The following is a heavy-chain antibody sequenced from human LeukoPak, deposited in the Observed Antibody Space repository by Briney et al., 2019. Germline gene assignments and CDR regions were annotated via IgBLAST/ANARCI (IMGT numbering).Heavy chain of an antibody. J-gene: IGHJ5*02. D-gene: IGHD3-16*02. CDR2: INHSGST. CDR1: GGSFSGYY. CDR3: ARVPYDYVWGSYRFSSWFDP. Sequence: SETLSLTCAVYGGSFSGYYWSWIRQPPGKGLEWIGEINHSGSTNYNPSLKSRVTISVDTSKNQFSLKLSSVTAADTAVYYCARVPYDYVWGSYRFSSWFDPWGQGTLVTVSS. V-gene: IGHV4-34*01.